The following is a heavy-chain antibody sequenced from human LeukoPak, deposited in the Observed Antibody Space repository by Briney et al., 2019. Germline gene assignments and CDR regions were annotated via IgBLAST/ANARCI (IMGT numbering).Heavy chain of an antibody. J-gene: IGHJ4*02. D-gene: IGHD3-9*01. CDR3: ARGHRPPFDWPPWGSYFDY. V-gene: IGHV4-34*01. CDR2: INHRGST. CDR1: GESFSGFY. Sequence: SETLSLTCAVYGESFSGFYWSWIRQPPGKGLEWIGEINHRGSTNYNPSLKSRVTISVDTSKNQFSLKLSSVTAADTAVYYCARGHRPPFDWPPWGSYFDYWGQGTLVTVSS.